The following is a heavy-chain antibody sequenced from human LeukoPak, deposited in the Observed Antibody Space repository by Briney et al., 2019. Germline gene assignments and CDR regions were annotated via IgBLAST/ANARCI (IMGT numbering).Heavy chain of an antibody. CDR1: VYNFTKYW. CDR3: ARRYFYDSSVSQGGYFDY. J-gene: IGHJ4*02. D-gene: IGHD3-22*01. CDR2: IYPGDPDT. Sequence: VESLQISCKGSVYNFTKYWIGCVRQMPGKGLEWVGMIYPGDPDTRYSPSFQGQVTISADKSISTAYLQWSSLKASDTAMYYCARRYFYDSSVSQGGYFDYWGQGTLVTVSS. V-gene: IGHV5-51*01.